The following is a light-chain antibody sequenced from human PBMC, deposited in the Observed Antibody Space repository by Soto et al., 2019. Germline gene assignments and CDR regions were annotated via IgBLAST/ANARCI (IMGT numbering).Light chain of an antibody. CDR1: QPVSRW. J-gene: IGKJ1*01. V-gene: IGKV1-5*03. CDR3: QHYNIQPKP. Sequence: SPAALSVYKGDRATISCRASQPVSRWVAWYQQKPGQAPRLLISEASTGDSGVPARFNGGGSGTEFTLTISSLQPEDFATYYCQHYNIQPKPFGQGTKVDIK. CDR2: EAS.